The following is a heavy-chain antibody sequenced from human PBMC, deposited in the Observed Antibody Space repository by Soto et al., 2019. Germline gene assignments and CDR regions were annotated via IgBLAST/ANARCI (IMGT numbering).Heavy chain of an antibody. V-gene: IGHV5-51*01. D-gene: IGHD6-13*01. CDR3: ARSPRSSPYFDY. CDR1: GYTFSNFW. J-gene: IGHJ4*02. Sequence: XESLRISRQCSGYTFSNFWIAWVRQLPGKGLEWMGIIYPGDYETRYSPSFHGKVTISADRSIGTAYLQWSGLEASDSAFYFCARSPRSSPYFDYWGQGALVTVSS. CDR2: IYPGDYET.